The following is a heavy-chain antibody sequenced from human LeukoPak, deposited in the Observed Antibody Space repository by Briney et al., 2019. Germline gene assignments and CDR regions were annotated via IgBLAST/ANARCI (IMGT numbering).Heavy chain of an antibody. Sequence: ASVKVSCKASGGTFSSYAISWVRQAPGQGLEWMGGIIPIFGTANYEQKFQGRVTITTDESTSTAYMELSSLRSEDTAAYYCAREVVPAAIGSWFDPWGQGTLVTVSS. CDR1: GGTFSSYA. V-gene: IGHV1-69*05. CDR2: IIPIFGTA. CDR3: AREVVPAAIGSWFDP. D-gene: IGHD2-2*01. J-gene: IGHJ5*02.